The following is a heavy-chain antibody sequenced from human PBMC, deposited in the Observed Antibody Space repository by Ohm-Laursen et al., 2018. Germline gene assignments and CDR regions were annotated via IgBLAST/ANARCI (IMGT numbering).Heavy chain of an antibody. CDR1: GFTFSNYA. J-gene: IGHJ4*02. CDR3: ARGTADSSGYYPDY. CDR2: ISYDGSNK. V-gene: IGHV3-30*03. Sequence: SLRLSCAASGFTFSNYAMSWVRQAPGKGLEWVAVISYDGSNKYYADSVKGRFTISRDNSKNTLYLQMNSLRAEDTAVYYCARGTADSSGYYPDYWGQGTLVTVSS. D-gene: IGHD3-22*01.